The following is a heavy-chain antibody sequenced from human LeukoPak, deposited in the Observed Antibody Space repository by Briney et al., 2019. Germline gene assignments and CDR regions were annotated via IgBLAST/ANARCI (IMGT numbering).Heavy chain of an antibody. D-gene: IGHD2-2*01. CDR2: TNPNSGNT. Sequence: ASVKVSCEASGYTFTSYDINWVRQATGQGLEWMGWTNPNSGNTGYAQKFQGRVTMTRNTSISTAYMELSSLRSEDTAVCYCARDQLLQDFDYWGQGTLVTVSS. CDR3: ARDQLLQDFDY. J-gene: IGHJ4*02. CDR1: GYTFTSYD. V-gene: IGHV1-8*01.